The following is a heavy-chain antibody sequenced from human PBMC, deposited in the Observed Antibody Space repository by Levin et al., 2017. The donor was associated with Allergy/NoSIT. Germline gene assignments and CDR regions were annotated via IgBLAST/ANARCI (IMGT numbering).Heavy chain of an antibody. D-gene: IGHD7-27*01. J-gene: IGHJ4*02. Sequence: KGLGWVSGINWNRDKIGYADSVRARFTISRDNAKNSLYLQMNSLGPEDTALYYCAKGLNWGSPNTFDYWGQGTLVTVSS. CDR2: INWNRDKI. CDR3: AKGLNWGSPNTFDY. V-gene: IGHV3-9*01.